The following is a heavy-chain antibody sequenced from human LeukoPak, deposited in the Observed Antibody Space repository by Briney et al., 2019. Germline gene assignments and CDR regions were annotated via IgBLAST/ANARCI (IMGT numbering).Heavy chain of an antibody. J-gene: IGHJ4*02. Sequence: GGSLRLSCAASGFTFSSYWMHWVRQAPGKGLVWVSRIDNDGRGTSYADSVKGRFTISRDNAKNRLYLQMNSLRAEDTAVYYCATLNYGPDYWGQGTLVTVSS. CDR1: GFTFSSYW. CDR2: IDNDGRGT. D-gene: IGHD3-16*01. V-gene: IGHV3-74*01. CDR3: ATLNYGPDY.